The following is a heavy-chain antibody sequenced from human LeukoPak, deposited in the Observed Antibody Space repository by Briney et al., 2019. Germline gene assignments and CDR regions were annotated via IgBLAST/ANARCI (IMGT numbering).Heavy chain of an antibody. CDR3: ARTNYDFWSAYSAY. D-gene: IGHD3-3*01. CDR1: GGSISSYY. J-gene: IGHJ4*02. V-gene: IGHV4-59*08. CDR2: IYYSGST. Sequence: PSQTLPLTCTVSGGSISSYYWSWIRQPPGKGLEWIGYIYYSGSTNYNPSLKSRGSISVDTSKNQFSLKLSSVTAADTAVYYCARTNYDFWSAYSAYWGQGTLVTVSS.